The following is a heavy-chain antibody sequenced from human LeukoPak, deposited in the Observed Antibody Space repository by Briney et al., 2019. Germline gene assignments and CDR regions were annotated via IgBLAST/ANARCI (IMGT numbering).Heavy chain of an antibody. CDR2: IWPGDSDA. J-gene: IGHJ4*02. Sequence: GESLKISCKGSGYSFPNYWIAWVRPMPGKGREWMGIIWPGDSDAKYSPSFQGQVTISADKSISTVYLQWSSLKASDTAIYFCARLKGTTVTPNFDYWGPGMLVTVSS. V-gene: IGHV5-51*01. D-gene: IGHD4-17*01. CDR3: ARLKGTTVTPNFDY. CDR1: GYSFPNYW.